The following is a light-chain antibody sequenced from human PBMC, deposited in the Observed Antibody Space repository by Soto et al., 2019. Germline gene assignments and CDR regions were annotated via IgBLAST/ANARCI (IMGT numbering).Light chain of an antibody. V-gene: IGLV1-51*01. CDR2: DDN. CDR3: GSWDSSLSADV. J-gene: IGLJ1*01. Sequence: QPVLTQPPSVSAAPGQKVTISCSGSSSNIGGNSVSWYQQLPGTAPKLLIYDDNKRPSGIPDRFSGSKSGTSATLGITGFQTGDEADYYCGSWDSSLSADVFGTGTKLTVL. CDR1: SSNIGGNS.